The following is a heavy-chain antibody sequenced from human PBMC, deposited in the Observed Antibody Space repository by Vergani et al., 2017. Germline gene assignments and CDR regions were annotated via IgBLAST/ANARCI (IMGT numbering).Heavy chain of an antibody. CDR2: IKQDGSEK. CDR1: GFTFSSYW. J-gene: IGHJ6*02. Sequence: EVQLVESGGGLVQPGGSLRLSCAASGFTFSSYWMSWVRQAPGKGLEWVANIKQDGSEKYYVDSVKGRFTISRDNAKNSLYLQMNSLRAEDTAVYYCARGPYYYYYGMDVWGQGTTVTVSS. V-gene: IGHV3-7*03. CDR3: ARGPYYYYYGMDV.